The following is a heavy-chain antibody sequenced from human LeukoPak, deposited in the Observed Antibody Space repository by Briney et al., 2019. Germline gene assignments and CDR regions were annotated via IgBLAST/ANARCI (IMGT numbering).Heavy chain of an antibody. Sequence: SVKVSCKASGGTFSSYAISWVRQAPGQGLEWMGRIIPIFGTANYAQKFQGRVTITTDESTSTAYMELSSLRSEGTAVYYCARASALDSSGYWFDPWGQGTLVTVSS. D-gene: IGHD3-22*01. CDR2: IIPIFGTA. CDR3: ARASALDSSGYWFDP. V-gene: IGHV1-69*05. CDR1: GGTFSSYA. J-gene: IGHJ5*02.